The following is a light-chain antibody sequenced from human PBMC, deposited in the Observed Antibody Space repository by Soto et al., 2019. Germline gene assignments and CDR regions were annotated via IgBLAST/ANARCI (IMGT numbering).Light chain of an antibody. J-gene: IGLJ3*02. V-gene: IGLV4-69*01. Sequence: QPVLTQSPSASASLGASVKLTCTLSSGHSSYAIAWHQQQPEKGPRYLMKLNSDGSHSKGDGIPDHFSGSSSGAERYLTISRLQSEDEADYYCQTWGTGIQVFGGGTKLTVL. CDR3: QTWGTGIQV. CDR1: SGHSSYA. CDR2: LNSDGSH.